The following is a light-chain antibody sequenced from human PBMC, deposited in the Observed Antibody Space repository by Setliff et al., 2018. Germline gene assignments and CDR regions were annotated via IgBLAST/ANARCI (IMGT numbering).Light chain of an antibody. CDR2: AVS. Sequence: QSALTQPASVSGSPGQSITISCSGTGRDVGSYDLVSWYQQHPGKAPKLIIYAVSDRPSGVSHRFSGSKSGNTAYLTISGLRTEDEADYYCNANSADTTYVFGSGTKVTVL. J-gene: IGLJ1*01. CDR1: GRDVGSYDL. V-gene: IGLV2-14*03. CDR3: NANSADTTYV.